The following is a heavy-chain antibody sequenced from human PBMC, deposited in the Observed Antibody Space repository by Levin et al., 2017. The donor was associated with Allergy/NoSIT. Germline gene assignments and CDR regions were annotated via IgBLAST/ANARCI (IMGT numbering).Heavy chain of an antibody. J-gene: IGHJ4*02. D-gene: IGHD1-1*01. CDR3: ARKDWNDGQGVDS. V-gene: IGHV1-2*06. CDR1: GYTFTGYY. CDR2: INPNSGGT. Sequence: ASVKVSCKASGYTFTGYYIHWVRQAPGQGLEWMGRINPNSGGTNYAQEFQGRVTLTRDTSIITAYMELSRLSSNDTAVYYCARKDWNDGQGVDSWGQGTLVTVSS.